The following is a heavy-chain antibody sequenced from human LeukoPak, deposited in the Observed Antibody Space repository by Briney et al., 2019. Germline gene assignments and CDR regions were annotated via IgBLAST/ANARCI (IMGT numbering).Heavy chain of an antibody. CDR1: GGSISSGGYS. CDR2: IYHSGST. CDR3: ARGLGAKYCSSTSCSYFDY. D-gene: IGHD2-2*01. J-gene: IGHJ4*02. V-gene: IGHV4-30-2*01. Sequence: ASETLSLTCAVSGGSISSGGYSWSWIRQPPGKGLEWIGYIYHSGSTYYNPALKSRVTISVDRSKNQFSLKLRSVTAADTAVYYCARGLGAKYCSSTSCSYFDYWGQGTLVTVSS.